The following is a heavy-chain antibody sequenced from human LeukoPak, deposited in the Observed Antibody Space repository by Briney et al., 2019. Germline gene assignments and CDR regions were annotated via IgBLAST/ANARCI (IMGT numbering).Heavy chain of an antibody. D-gene: IGHD1-1*01. Sequence: GGSLRLSCTASGFTFNNAWMNWVRQVPGKGLEWVGRIKSKADGGTTEYGEPVKGRFTISRDDSKNTLYLQMNSLKTEDTAVYYCNKEAWSWGQGTLVIVSS. CDR1: GFTFNNAW. V-gene: IGHV3-15*01. CDR3: NKEAWS. J-gene: IGHJ4*02. CDR2: IKSKADGGTT.